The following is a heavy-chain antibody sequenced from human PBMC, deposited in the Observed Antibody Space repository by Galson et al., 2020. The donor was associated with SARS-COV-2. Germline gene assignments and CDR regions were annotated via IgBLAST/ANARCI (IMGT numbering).Heavy chain of an antibody. J-gene: IGHJ6*02. CDR1: GDSVSSDSAA. CDR3: ASGWSMDV. V-gene: IGHV6-1*01. CDR2: TYYRSKWYV. Sequence: SQTLSLTCAISGDSVSSDSAAWNWIRQSPSRGLEWLGRTYYRSKWYVDYAESVRSRITINADNSKNQFSLQLNSMTPGDTAVYFCASGWSMDVWCQGTTVTVSS.